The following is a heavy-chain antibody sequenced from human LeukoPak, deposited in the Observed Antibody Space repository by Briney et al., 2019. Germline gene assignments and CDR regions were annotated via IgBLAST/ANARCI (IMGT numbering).Heavy chain of an antibody. V-gene: IGHV3-66*01. Sequence: PGGSLRLSCAASGFTVSSSYMSWVRQAPGKGLKWVSVICSGGSTNYADSVKGRFTISRDNSKNTLYLQMNSLRAEDTAVYYCARDSPRTGGGGSHFDYWGQGTLVTVSS. CDR1: GFTVSSSY. CDR2: ICSGGST. J-gene: IGHJ4*02. CDR3: ARDSPRTGGGGSHFDY. D-gene: IGHD1-1*01.